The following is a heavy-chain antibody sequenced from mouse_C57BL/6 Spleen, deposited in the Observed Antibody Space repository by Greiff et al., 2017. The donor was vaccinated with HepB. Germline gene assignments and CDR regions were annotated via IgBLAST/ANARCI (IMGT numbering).Heavy chain of an antibody. Sequence: VQLVESGAELAKPGASVKLSCKASGYTFTSYWMHWVKQRPGQGLEWIGYINPSSGYTKYNQKFKDKATLTADKSSSTAYRQLSSLTYEDSAVYYCARSPFTTVVAHYFDYWGQGTTLTVSS. D-gene: IGHD1-1*01. CDR2: INPSSGYT. CDR1: GYTFTSYW. CDR3: ARSPFTTVVAHYFDY. V-gene: IGHV1-7*01. J-gene: IGHJ2*01.